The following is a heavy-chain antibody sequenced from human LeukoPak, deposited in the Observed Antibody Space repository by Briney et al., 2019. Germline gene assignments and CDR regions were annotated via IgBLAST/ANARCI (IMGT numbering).Heavy chain of an antibody. CDR1: GYSMSSGYY. Sequence: SETLSLTCSVWGYSMSSGYYWGWIRPPPGEAVGGSGSVYYSGTTSYNPSLKSRVTISVDMSKNHFSLRLRSVTAADTAMYYCARGTLYRGWSYYLDFWGQGSQVTVSS. D-gene: IGHD6-19*01. V-gene: IGHV4-38-2*02. J-gene: IGHJ4*02. CDR3: ARGTLYRGWSYYLDF. CDR2: VYYSGTT.